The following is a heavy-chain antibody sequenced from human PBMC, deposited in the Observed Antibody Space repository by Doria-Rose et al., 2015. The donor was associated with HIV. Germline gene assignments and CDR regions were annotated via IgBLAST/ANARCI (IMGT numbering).Heavy chain of an antibody. V-gene: IGHV2-26*01. CDR1: GVSLSSPGMG. CDR3: ARIKSSRWYHKYYFDF. D-gene: IGHD6-13*01. Sequence: SGPVLVKPTETLTLTCTVSGVSLSSPGMGVSWIRQPPGEALEWLANIFSDDEISYKTSLKSRLTISRGTSKSQVVLTMTDMDPVDTATYYCARIKSSRWYHKYYFDFWGQGTLVIVS. CDR2: IFSDDEI. J-gene: IGHJ4*02.